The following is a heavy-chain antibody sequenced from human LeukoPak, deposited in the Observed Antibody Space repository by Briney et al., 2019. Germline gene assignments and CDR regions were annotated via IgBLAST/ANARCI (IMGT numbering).Heavy chain of an antibody. CDR3: AREPRDTYSSSWPYYYYYYGMDV. CDR2: ISAYNGNT. V-gene: IGHV1-18*04. J-gene: IGHJ6*02. D-gene: IGHD6-13*01. CDR1: GYTFTTYY. Sequence: ASVKVSCKASGYTFTTYYIHWVRQAPGQGLEWMGWISAYNGNTNYAQKLQGRVTMTTDTSTSTAYMELRSLRSDDTAVYYCAREPRDTYSSSWPYYYYYYGMDVWGQGTTVTVSS.